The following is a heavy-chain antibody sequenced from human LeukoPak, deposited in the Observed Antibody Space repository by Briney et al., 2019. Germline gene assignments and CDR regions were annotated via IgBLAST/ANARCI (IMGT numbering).Heavy chain of an antibody. V-gene: IGHV4-59*11. Sequence: PSETLSLTCAVSDDSFSSHYWTWIRQPPGKGLEWVGYISYIGSSNYNPSLKSRVTISIDTSTNQFSLKLSSVTAADTGVYYCARDLVAVTKGFDIWGQGTMVSVSS. CDR3: ARDLVAVTKGFDI. CDR2: ISYIGSS. D-gene: IGHD4-17*01. CDR1: DDSFSSHY. J-gene: IGHJ3*02.